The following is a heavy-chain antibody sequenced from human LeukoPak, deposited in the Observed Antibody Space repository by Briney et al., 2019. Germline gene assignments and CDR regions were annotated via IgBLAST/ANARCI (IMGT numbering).Heavy chain of an antibody. J-gene: IGHJ5*02. D-gene: IGHD6-13*01. CDR1: GFTFSKAW. V-gene: IGHV3-30*19. CDR2: ISYDGSNK. CDR3: AKDTSPFIAAAGNQGSNYNWFDP. Sequence: GGSLRLSCATSGFTFSKAWMNWVRQAPGKGLEWVAVISYDGSNKYYADSVKGRFTISRDNAKNSLYLQMNSLRAEDTALYYCAKDTSPFIAAAGNQGSNYNWFDPWGQGTLVTVSS.